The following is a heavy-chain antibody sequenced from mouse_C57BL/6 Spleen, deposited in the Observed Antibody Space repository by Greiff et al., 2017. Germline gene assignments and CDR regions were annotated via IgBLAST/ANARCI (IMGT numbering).Heavy chain of an antibody. J-gene: IGHJ4*01. Sequence: QVQLQQSGPELVKPGASVKISCKASGYAFSSSWMNWVKQRPGKGLEWIGRIYPGDGDTNYNGKFKGKATLTADKSSSTAYMQLSSLTSEDSAVYCCARGGNYGAMDYWGQGTSVTVSS. CDR1: GYAFSSSW. CDR3: ARGGNYGAMDY. D-gene: IGHD1-1*02. CDR2: IYPGDGDT. V-gene: IGHV1-82*01.